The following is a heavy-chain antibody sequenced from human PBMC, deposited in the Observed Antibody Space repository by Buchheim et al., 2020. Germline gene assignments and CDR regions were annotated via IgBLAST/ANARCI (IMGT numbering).Heavy chain of an antibody. V-gene: IGHV3-30-3*01. Sequence: QVQLVESGGGVVQPGRSLRLSCAASGFTFSSYAMHWVRQAPGKGLEWVAVISYDGSNKYYADSVKGRFTISRDNSKNTLYLQMNSLRAEDTAVYYCARGLGASGTDLDYWGQGTL. D-gene: IGHD1-14*01. CDR3: ARGLGASGTDLDY. CDR2: ISYDGSNK. J-gene: IGHJ4*02. CDR1: GFTFSSYA.